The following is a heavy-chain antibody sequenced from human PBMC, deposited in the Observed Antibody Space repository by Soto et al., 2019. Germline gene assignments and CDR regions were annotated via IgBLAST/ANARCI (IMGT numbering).Heavy chain of an antibody. D-gene: IGHD2-2*01. J-gene: IGHJ6*02. Sequence: GGSLRLSCAASGFTFSDYAMSWVRQAPGKGLEWVSAIDGSSATTNYADSVKGRFTISRDNSKNTLFLHMSGLRAEDTAVYYCARDRRPSIYSGLAVWGQGTTVTVSS. CDR2: IDGSSATT. CDR1: GFTFSDYA. CDR3: ARDRRPSIYSGLAV. V-gene: IGHV3-23*01.